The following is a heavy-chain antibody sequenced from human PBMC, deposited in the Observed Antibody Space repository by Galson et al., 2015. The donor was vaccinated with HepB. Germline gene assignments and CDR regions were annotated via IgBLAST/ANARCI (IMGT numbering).Heavy chain of an antibody. CDR3: AREGGGGSSFDY. D-gene: IGHD2-15*01. V-gene: IGHV3-33*08. J-gene: IGHJ4*02. Sequence: SLRLSCAASGFTFSSYGMHWVRQAPGKGLEGVAVIWYDGSNKYYADSVKGRFTISRDNSKNTLYLQMNSLRAEDTAVYYCAREGGGGSSFDYWGQGTLVTVSS. CDR1: GFTFSSYG. CDR2: IWYDGSNK.